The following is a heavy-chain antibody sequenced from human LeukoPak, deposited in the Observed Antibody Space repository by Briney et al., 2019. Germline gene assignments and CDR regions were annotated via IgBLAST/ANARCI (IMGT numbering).Heavy chain of an antibody. Sequence: GGSLSFSCAAFGFTLRDFYMSWIRQAPGKGLEWVSYISSSGTSRYNADSVKGRFTISRDNAKNSVYLQMNSLRAEDTAVYYCARGRYSSRWFDYWGQGSLVTVSS. CDR1: GFTLRDFY. J-gene: IGHJ5*01. D-gene: IGHD6-13*01. CDR2: ISSSGTSR. V-gene: IGHV3-11*04. CDR3: ARGRYSSRWFDY.